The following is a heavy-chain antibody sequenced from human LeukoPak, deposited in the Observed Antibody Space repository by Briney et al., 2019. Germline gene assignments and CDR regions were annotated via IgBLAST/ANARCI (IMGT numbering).Heavy chain of an antibody. CDR1: GGSISSRNW. Sequence: SETLSLTCAVSGGSISSRNWWSWVRQPPGKGLEWIGEIYPSGSTNYNPSLKSRVTVSVDKSKNQFSLKLSSVTAADTAVYFCARVFAAGPFDYWGQGALVTVSS. CDR3: ARVFAAGPFDY. CDR2: IYPSGST. V-gene: IGHV4-4*02. D-gene: IGHD6-13*01. J-gene: IGHJ4*02.